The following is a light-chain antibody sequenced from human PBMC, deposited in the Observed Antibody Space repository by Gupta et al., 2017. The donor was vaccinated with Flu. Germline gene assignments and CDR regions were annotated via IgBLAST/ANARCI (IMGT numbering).Light chain of an antibody. CDR3: HVWDSSSDHGV. V-gene: IGLV3-21*02. Sequence: GQTAKNTWGGDNMAMKSVDWYQQRPVQAPLLVVYDDRKRPAVIPERFSGSNSGNTATLTISRIEAGDEADYYCHVWDSSSDHGVFGGGTKLTVL. J-gene: IGLJ3*02. CDR1: NMAMKS. CDR2: DDR.